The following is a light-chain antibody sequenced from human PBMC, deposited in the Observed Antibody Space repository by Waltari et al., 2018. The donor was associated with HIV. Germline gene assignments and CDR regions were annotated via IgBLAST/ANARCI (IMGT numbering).Light chain of an antibody. Sequence: DIVLTQTPLSLSVTPGQPASISCKSSQRLLHRDGKTYLYWFLQKTGQPPQLLIDEVSNRLSGVPERFSGSGSGTDFTRKISRVEAEDVGLYYCMQSIQVPPTFGPGTKVDIK. J-gene: IGKJ3*01. CDR2: EVS. CDR1: QRLLHRDGKTY. V-gene: IGKV2D-29*01. CDR3: MQSIQVPPT.